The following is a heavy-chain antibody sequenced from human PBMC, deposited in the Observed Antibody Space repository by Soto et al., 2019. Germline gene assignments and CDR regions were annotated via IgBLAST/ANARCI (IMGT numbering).Heavy chain of an antibody. Sequence: SETLSLTCTVSGDSFSSYYWTWIRQPPGKRLEWVAYIFHTGNTNYNPSLKSRVTISVDTSKNQFSLKLRSVTPADTAVYYCAALDGALDYWGPGTLVTVSS. CDR1: GDSFSSYY. CDR3: AALDGALDY. V-gene: IGHV4-59*01. D-gene: IGHD3-10*01. J-gene: IGHJ4*02. CDR2: IFHTGNT.